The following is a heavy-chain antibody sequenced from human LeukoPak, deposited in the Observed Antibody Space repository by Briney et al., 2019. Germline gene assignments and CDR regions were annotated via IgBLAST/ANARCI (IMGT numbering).Heavy chain of an antibody. Sequence: GGSLRLSCAASGFIFSNYGMNWVRQAPGKGLEWVSYISSSGSTIYYADSVKGRSTISRDNAKNSLYLQMNSLRAEGTAVYYCARQKLYPAAFDIWGQGTMVTVSS. J-gene: IGHJ3*02. CDR3: ARQKLYPAAFDI. V-gene: IGHV3-48*04. CDR2: ISSSGSTI. D-gene: IGHD2-8*01. CDR1: GFIFSNYG.